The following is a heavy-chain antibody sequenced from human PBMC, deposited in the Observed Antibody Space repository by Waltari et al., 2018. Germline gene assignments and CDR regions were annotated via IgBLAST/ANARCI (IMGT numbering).Heavy chain of an antibody. J-gene: IGHJ6*03. CDR3: VRVTQVWLRGFYHPYMDV. CDR1: GGSFLDYD. D-gene: IGHD3-9*01. V-gene: IGHV4-34*02. CDR2: ISQSGTT. Sequence: QMLLQQWGAGLLKPSETLSLTCSLSGGSFLDYDWGWIRQPPGEGLEWIGQISQSGTTTSNPSLRRRVSLSLDASQKRFGLKMTSVSASDSAIFYCVRVTQVWLRGFYHPYMDVWGRGTTVIVSS.